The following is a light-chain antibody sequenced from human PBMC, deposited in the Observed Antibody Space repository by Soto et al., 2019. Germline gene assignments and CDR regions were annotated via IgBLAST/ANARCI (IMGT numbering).Light chain of an antibody. CDR2: TNN. CDR1: SSNIGSNT. J-gene: IGLJ3*02. Sequence: QSVLTQPPSASGTPGQRVTISCSGRSSNIGSNTVNWYRHLPGTAPKLLIYTNNQRPSGVPDRFSGSKSGTSASLAISGLQSEDEADYYCAAWDDSLSGRVFGGGTKLTVL. CDR3: AAWDDSLSGRV. V-gene: IGLV1-44*01.